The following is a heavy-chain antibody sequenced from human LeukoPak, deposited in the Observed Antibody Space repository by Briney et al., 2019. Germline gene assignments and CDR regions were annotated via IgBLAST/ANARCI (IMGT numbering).Heavy chain of an antibody. D-gene: IGHD6-13*01. CDR2: ISGSGDRT. CDR1: GFSFANSV. Sequence: GGSLRLSCAASGFSFANSVISWIRQDPGKGPEWVSAISGSGDRTDYADSVRGRFTISRDNSKSTLYLQMNSLRVEDTAIYYCAIREPIGYWGQGSLVTVSP. V-gene: IGHV3-23*01. CDR3: AIREPIGY. J-gene: IGHJ4*02.